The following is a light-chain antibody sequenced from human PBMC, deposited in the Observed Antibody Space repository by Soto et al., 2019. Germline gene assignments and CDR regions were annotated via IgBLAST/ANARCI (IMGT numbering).Light chain of an antibody. CDR3: QQYFASSST. V-gene: IGKV3-20*01. J-gene: IGKJ1*01. CDR2: ATS. CDR1: QSIDSKY. Sequence: EIVLTQSPGTLSSSPGERATLSCRASQSIDSKYLAWYQHKPGQAPRLLIYATSSRATGIPDRFGGSGSGKDSTLTINRLEPEDFAVYYCQQYFASSSTFGQRTKVDIK.